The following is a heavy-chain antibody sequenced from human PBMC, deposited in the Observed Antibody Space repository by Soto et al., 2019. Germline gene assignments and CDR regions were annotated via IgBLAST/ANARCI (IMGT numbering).Heavy chain of an antibody. Sequence: QVQLVESGGGVVQPGRSLRLSCAASGFTFSSYGMHWVRQAPGKGLEWVAVILYDGSNKYYAESVKGRFTISRDNSKNTLYLQMNSLRAEDTAVYYCAREKAIPRDYYYYGMYVWGQGTTVTVAS. CDR2: ILYDGSNK. J-gene: IGHJ6*02. CDR3: AREKAIPRDYYYYGMYV. V-gene: IGHV3-33*01. CDR1: GFTFSSYG.